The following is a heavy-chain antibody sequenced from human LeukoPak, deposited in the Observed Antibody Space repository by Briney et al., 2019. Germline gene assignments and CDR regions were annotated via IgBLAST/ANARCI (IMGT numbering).Heavy chain of an antibody. CDR1: GGSISSSSYY. CDR3: ARVGGSYYGRLNWFDP. CDR2: IYYSGST. V-gene: IGHV4-39*07. J-gene: IGHJ5*02. D-gene: IGHD1-26*01. Sequence: PSETLSLTCTVSGGSISSSSYYWGWIRQPPGKGLEWIGSIYYSGSTYYNPSLKSRVTISVDTSKNQFSLKLSSVTAADTAVYYCARVGGSYYGRLNWFDPWGQGTLVTVSS.